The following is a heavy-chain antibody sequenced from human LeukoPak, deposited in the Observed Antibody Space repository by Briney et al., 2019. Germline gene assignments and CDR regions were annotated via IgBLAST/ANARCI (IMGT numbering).Heavy chain of an antibody. CDR3: ARNSGYACFDY. CDR1: GGSFSGYY. V-gene: IGHV4-34*01. J-gene: IGHJ4*02. D-gene: IGHD5-12*01. CDR2: INHSGST. Sequence: PSETLSLTCAVYGGSFSGYYWSWIRQPPGKGLEWIGEINHSGSTNYNPSLKSRVTIPVDTSKNQFSLKLSSVTAADTAVYYCARNSGYACFDYWGQGTLVTVSS.